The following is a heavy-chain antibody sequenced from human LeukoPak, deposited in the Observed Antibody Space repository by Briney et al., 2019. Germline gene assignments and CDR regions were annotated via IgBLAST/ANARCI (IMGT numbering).Heavy chain of an antibody. D-gene: IGHD4-17*01. CDR1: GYSINTGYY. CDR3: ARAEVTTSSLDS. Sequence: PSETLSLTCTVSGYSINTGYYCVWIRQPPGKELEWIGSVYHRGITYYNSSLKSRITMSLDTSMNQFSLKLRSVTAADTAIYYCARAEVTTSSLDSWGQGTLVTVSS. CDR2: VYHRGIT. J-gene: IGHJ4*02. V-gene: IGHV4-38-2*02.